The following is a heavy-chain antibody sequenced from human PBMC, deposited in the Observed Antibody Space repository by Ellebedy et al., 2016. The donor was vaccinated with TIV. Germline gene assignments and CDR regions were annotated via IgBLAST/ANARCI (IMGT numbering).Heavy chain of an antibody. D-gene: IGHD3-10*01. J-gene: IGHJ4*02. CDR2: IRSSTSYR. CDR1: GFTLSDYA. V-gene: IGHV3-21*01. CDR3: ARDRKAERGVTFDS. Sequence: GESLKISXVASGFTLSDYAMNWLRQAPGKGLEWVSSIRSSTSYRYYADSVEGLFTLSRASAKTSLYLQMNSLRADDTAVYYCARDRKAERGVTFDSWGQGTLVIVSS.